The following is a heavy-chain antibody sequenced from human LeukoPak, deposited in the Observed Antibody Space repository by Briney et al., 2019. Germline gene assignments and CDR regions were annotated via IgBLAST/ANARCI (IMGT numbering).Heavy chain of an antibody. V-gene: IGHV4-39*07. Sequence: SETLSLTCTVSGDSISSSSYYWGWIRQPPGKGLEWIGSIYYSGSTYYNPSLKSRVTISVDTSKNQFSLKLSSVTAADTAVYYCARERLGYCSSTSCYGRSYGWFDPWGQGTLVTVSS. CDR2: IYYSGST. J-gene: IGHJ5*02. CDR3: ARERLGYCSSTSCYGRSYGWFDP. CDR1: GDSISSSSYY. D-gene: IGHD2-2*01.